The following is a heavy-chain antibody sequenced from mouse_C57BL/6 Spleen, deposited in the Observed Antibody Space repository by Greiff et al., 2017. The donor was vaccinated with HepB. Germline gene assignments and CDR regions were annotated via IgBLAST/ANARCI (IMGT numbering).Heavy chain of an antibody. Sequence: VQLQQSGAELVKPGASVKLSCTASGFNIKDYYMHWVKQRTEQGLEWIGRIDPEDGETKYTPKFQDKATITADTSANTAYLQLSSLTSEDTAVSYCARSYYDYWGQGTTLTVSS. J-gene: IGHJ2*01. CDR3: ARSYYDY. CDR2: IDPEDGET. V-gene: IGHV14-2*01. CDR1: GFNIKDYY.